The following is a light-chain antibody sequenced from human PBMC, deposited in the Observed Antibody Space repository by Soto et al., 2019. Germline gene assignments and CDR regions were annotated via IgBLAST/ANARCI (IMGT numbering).Light chain of an antibody. CDR1: QAIGVY. Sequence: DIQVTQSPSSLSASLGDRVTISCRANQAIGVYLAWFQQQPGQGPKLLIYAASALKSGVPSRFSGSGSGTDFTLTISSLQPEDIATYYCQKYNSAPLTFGGGTNVEI. V-gene: IGKV1-27*01. CDR3: QKYNSAPLT. CDR2: AAS. J-gene: IGKJ4*01.